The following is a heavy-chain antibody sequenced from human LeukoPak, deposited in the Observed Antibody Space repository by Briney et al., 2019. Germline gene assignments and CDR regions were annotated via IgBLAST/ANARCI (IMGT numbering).Heavy chain of an antibody. CDR1: GFTFDDYA. Sequence: GGSLRLSCAASGFTFDDYAMFWVRQAPGKGLEWVSGISWDSRNIGYAASVKGRFTTSRDNGKNSLYLQMNSLRPDDTALYYCARGNRAASGFYFYYGMDVWGPGSTVTVSS. CDR3: ARGNRAASGFYFYYGMDV. D-gene: IGHD6-19*01. V-gene: IGHV3-9*01. CDR2: ISWDSRNI. J-gene: IGHJ6*02.